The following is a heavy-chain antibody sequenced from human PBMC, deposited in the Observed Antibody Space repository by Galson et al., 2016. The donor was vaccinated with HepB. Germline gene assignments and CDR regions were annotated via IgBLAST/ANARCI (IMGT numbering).Heavy chain of an antibody. D-gene: IGHD6-19*01. CDR1: GFTFSNYW. V-gene: IGHV3-7*01. J-gene: IGHJ4*02. Sequence: SLRLSCAASGFTFSNYWMTWVRQAPGKGLEWVANIKQDGSKKYYLDSVEGRFTISRDTAKNSLYLQMNSLRDEDTAIYYCAKDERAVAGRPDLSDYWGQGTLATVSS. CDR3: AKDERAVAGRPDLSDY. CDR2: IKQDGSKK.